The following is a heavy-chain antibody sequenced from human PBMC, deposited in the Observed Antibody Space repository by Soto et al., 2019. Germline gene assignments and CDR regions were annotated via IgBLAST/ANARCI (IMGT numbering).Heavy chain of an antibody. CDR3: ARGPGYSSTQPLDY. Sequence: DSVKFSCKASGYTFTSYAMHWVRQAPGQRLEWMGWINAGNGNTKYSQKFQGRVTITRDTSASTAYMELSSLRSEDTAVYYCARGPGYSSTQPLDYWGQGTKVTSP. V-gene: IGHV1-3*01. CDR2: INAGNGNT. CDR1: GYTFTSYA. J-gene: IGHJ4*02. D-gene: IGHD6-13*01.